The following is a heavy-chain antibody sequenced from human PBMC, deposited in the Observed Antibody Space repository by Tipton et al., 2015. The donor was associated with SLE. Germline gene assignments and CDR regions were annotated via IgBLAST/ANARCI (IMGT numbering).Heavy chain of an antibody. Sequence: SLRLSCAASGFTFSDYYMSWIRQAPGKGLEWVSYISSSGSTIYYADSVKGRFTISRDNAKNSLYLQMNSLRAEDTAVYYCAREGYCSSTSCYGDYNWFDPWGQGTMVTVSS. CDR3: AREGYCSSTSCYGDYNWFDP. J-gene: IGHJ5*01. V-gene: IGHV3-11*01. CDR1: GFTFSDYY. D-gene: IGHD2-2*01. CDR2: ISSSGSTI.